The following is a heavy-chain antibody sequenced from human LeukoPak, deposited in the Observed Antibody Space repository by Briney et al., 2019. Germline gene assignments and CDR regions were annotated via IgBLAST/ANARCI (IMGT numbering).Heavy chain of an antibody. J-gene: IGHJ4*02. CDR2: ISAYNGNT. CDR3: ARDSPTYYYDSSGTPFDY. D-gene: IGHD3-22*01. CDR1: GYTFTSCG. Sequence: ASVKVSCKASGYTFTSCGISWVRQAPGQGLEWMGWISAYNGNTNYAQKLQGRVTMTTDTSTSTAYMELRSLRSDDTAVYYCARDSPTYYYDSSGTPFDYWGQGTLVTVSS. V-gene: IGHV1-18*01.